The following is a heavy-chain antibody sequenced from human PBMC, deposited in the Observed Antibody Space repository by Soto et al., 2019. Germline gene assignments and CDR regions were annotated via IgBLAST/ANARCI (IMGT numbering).Heavy chain of an antibody. V-gene: IGHV3-21*01. J-gene: IGHJ5*02. CDR1: GFTFSSYS. D-gene: IGHD4-17*01. CDR3: ARDWYGDYFNWFDP. Sequence: EVQLVESGGGLVKPGGSLRLSCAASGFTFSSYSMNWVRQAPGKGLEWVSSISSSSSYIYYADSVKGRFTISRDNAKNSLYLQMNSLRAEDTAVYYCARDWYGDYFNWFDPWGQGTLVTVSS. CDR2: ISSSSSYI.